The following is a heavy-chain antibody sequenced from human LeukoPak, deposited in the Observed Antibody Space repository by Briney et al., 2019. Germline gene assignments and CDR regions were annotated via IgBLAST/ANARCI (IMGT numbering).Heavy chain of an antibody. CDR1: GFTFTSYA. Sequence: GESLRLSCAASGFTFTSYAMSWVRQAPGKGLECVSAISGSGGSTYYADSVKGRFTISRDNSKNTLYLQVNSLRAEDTAIYYCSANWIYLQTFDIWGQGTMVTVSS. CDR3: SANWIYLQTFDI. CDR2: ISGSGGST. V-gene: IGHV3-23*01. D-gene: IGHD1-20*01. J-gene: IGHJ3*02.